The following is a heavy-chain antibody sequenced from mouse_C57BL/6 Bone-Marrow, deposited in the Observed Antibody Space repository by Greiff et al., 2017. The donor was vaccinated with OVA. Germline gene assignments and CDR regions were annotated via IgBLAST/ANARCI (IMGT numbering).Heavy chain of an antibody. CDR3: ASNYGYFDV. CDR2: ISSGSSTI. V-gene: IGHV5-17*01. Sequence: EVMLVESGGGLVKPGGSLKLSCAASGFTFSDYGMHWVRQAPEKGLEWVAYISSGSSTIYYADTVKGRFTISRDNAKNTLVLQMTSLRSEDTAMYYCASNYGYFDVWGTGTTVTVSS. J-gene: IGHJ1*03. CDR1: GFTFSDYG.